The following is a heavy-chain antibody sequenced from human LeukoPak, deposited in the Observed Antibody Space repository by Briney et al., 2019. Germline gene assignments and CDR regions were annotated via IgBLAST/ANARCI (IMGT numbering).Heavy chain of an antibody. D-gene: IGHD7-27*01. J-gene: IGHJ4*02. V-gene: IGHV3-48*04. CDR1: GFTFSDFS. CDR2: IRGSGEGLGSGV. CDR3: ARDLNWGFDY. Sequence: GGSLRLSCAASGFTFSDFSMNWVRQAPGKGLEWVSNIRGSGEGLGSGVYYADSVKGRFTISRDNAKNSLYLQMNSLSAEDTAFYYCARDLNWGFDYWGQGALVTVSS.